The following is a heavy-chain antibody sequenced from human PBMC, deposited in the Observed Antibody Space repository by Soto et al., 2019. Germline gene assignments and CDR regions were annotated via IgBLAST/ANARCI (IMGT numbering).Heavy chain of an antibody. CDR1: GGTFRTAA. V-gene: IGHV1-69*12. D-gene: IGHD2-8*01. J-gene: IGHJ6*02. Sequence: QVQLEQSGAEVKKPGSSVKVSCKASGGTFRTAAVSWVRQAPGQGLEWMGGIMPVFRTPDYAQKLHGRVTITADESTSTAYMELSGLRSDDTAVYYCARDNDRPQLGGNYYYILDVWGQGTTITVSS. CDR3: ARDNDRPQLGGNYYYILDV. CDR2: IMPVFRTP.